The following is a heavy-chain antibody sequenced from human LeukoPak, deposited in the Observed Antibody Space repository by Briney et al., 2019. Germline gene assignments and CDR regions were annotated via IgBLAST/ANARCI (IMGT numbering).Heavy chain of an antibody. Sequence: ASVKVSCKASVYTFTSYGISWVRQAPGQGLEWMGWISAYNGNTNYAQKLQGRVTMTTDTSTSTAYMELRSLRSDDTAVYYCARGLRYFDWLLQDAFDIWGQGTMVTVSS. V-gene: IGHV1-18*01. CDR3: ARGLRYFDWLLQDAFDI. D-gene: IGHD3-9*01. CDR1: VYTFTSYG. J-gene: IGHJ3*02. CDR2: ISAYNGNT.